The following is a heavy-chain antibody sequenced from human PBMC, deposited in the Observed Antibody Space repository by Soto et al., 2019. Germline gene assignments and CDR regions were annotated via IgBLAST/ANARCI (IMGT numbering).Heavy chain of an antibody. CDR2: IKQDGSEK. CDR3: ARWSGYYYYMDV. J-gene: IGHJ6*03. Sequence: GVSLRLSSGASGFNFSSYGMSWVRQAPGKGLEWVANIKQDGSEKYYVDSVKGRFTISRDNAKNSLYLQMNSLRAEDTAVYYCARWSGYYYYMDVWGKGTTVTVSS. V-gene: IGHV3-7*01. CDR1: GFNFSSYG.